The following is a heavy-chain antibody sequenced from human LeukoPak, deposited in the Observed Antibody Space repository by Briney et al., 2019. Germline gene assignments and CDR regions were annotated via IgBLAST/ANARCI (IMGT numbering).Heavy chain of an antibody. J-gene: IGHJ4*02. CDR2: MYWDDDK. Sequence: SGPTLVKPTQTLTLTCAFSGFSLSTTEVGVGWIRQPPVKALEWLAVMYWDDDKRYSPTLKSRLTLTKGTFKTQVVLTMTNMDPVDTATYYCAHCPASYFDYWGQGTLVTVSS. CDR3: AHCPASYFDY. CDR1: GFSLSTTEVG. V-gene: IGHV2-5*02.